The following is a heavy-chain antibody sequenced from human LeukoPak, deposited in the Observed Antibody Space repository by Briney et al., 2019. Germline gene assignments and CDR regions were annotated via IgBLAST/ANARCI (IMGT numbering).Heavy chain of an antibody. CDR2: IYPNSGGT. CDR1: GYTFTGYY. V-gene: IGHV1-2*02. CDR3: ARAYSYVSIDP. J-gene: IGHJ5*02. Sequence: ASVKVSCKASGYTFTGYYMHWVRQAPGQGVEWMGGIYPNSGGTNYAQKVQGRVTMTRDTSISTADMELSRLRSDDTAVYYCARAYSYVSIDPWGQGTLVTVSS. D-gene: IGHD5-18*01.